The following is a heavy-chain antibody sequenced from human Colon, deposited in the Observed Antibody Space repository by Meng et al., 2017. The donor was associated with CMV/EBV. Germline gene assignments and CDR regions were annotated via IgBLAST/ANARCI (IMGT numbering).Heavy chain of an antibody. J-gene: IGHJ4*02. Sequence: EVQLVGSGVILVHRWGYLRPSFAASGFSVSNNYISWVRQAPGKGLEWVSALYSGGTTYYADSVKGRFTISRDSSKNTVYVQMNNLRAEDTAVYYCARQKSSSTTFDYWGQGTLVTVSS. D-gene: IGHD2-2*01. CDR3: ARQKSSSTTFDY. CDR1: GFSVSNNY. V-gene: IGHV3-66*04. CDR2: LYSGGTT.